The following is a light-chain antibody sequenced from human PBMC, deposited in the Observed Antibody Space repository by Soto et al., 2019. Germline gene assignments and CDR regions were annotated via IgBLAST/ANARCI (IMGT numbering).Light chain of an antibody. J-gene: IGKJ2*01. CDR1: QSVSSY. CDR3: QQGRNGGGGEYT. V-gene: IGKV3-11*01. CDR2: DAS. Sequence: EIVLTQSPATLSLSPGERATLSCRASQSVSSYLAWYQQKPGQAPRLLIYDASARATGIPARFSGSGSGTEFPPPHRRLGPENFAVFFCQQGRNGGGGEYTFGQGTKLEIK.